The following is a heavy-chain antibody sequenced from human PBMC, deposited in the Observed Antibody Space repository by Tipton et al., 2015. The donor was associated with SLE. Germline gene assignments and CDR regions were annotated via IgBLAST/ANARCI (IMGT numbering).Heavy chain of an antibody. V-gene: IGHV3-30*03. J-gene: IGHJ3*02. Sequence: RSLRLSCAASGFTFSSYGMHWVRQAPGKGLEWVAVISYDGSNKYYADSVKGRFTISRDNSKNTLYLQMNSLRAGDTAVYYCARTYYYDSSPAFDIWGQGTMVTVSS. D-gene: IGHD3-22*01. CDR3: ARTYYYDSSPAFDI. CDR1: GFTFSSYG. CDR2: ISYDGSNK.